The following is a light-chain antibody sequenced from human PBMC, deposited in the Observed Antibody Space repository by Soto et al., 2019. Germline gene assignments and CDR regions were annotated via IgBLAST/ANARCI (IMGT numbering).Light chain of an antibody. J-gene: IGLJ1*01. CDR3: SSYAGSTYLAV. Sequence: QSALTQPPSASGSPGQSVTISCTGTRSDVGSYNYVSWYQQHPGKAPKLMIYEVSKRPSGVPDRFSGSKSGNTVSLTVSGLQAEDEADYYCSSYAGSTYLAVFGTGTKVTVL. V-gene: IGLV2-8*01. CDR2: EVS. CDR1: RSDVGSYNY.